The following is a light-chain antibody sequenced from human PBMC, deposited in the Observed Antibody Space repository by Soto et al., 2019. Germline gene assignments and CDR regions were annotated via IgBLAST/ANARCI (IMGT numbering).Light chain of an antibody. V-gene: IGLV2-14*01. CDR1: SSDVANYIF. CDR3: VSYTTSASYV. CDR2: DIN. J-gene: IGLJ1*01. Sequence: QSVLTQPASVSGSPGQSITISCTGTSSDVANYIFVSWYRQHPGKAPKLMIYDINNRPSGVSNRFSGSKSGNTASLTISGFQAEDEADYYCVSYTTSASYVFGTGRKV.